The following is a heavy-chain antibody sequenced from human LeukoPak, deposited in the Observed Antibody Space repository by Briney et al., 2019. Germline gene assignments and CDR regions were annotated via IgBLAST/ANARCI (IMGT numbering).Heavy chain of an antibody. J-gene: IGHJ4*01. CDR2: LSGSGITT. CDR1: GFTFSNSA. V-gene: IGHV3-23*01. D-gene: IGHD6-19*01. CDR3: AKGIYSSGWSYFDY. Sequence: GGSLRLSCAASGFTFSNSAMSWVRQAPGKGLEWVSTLSGSGITTYYADSVKGRFTISRDNSKNTLYLQMNTLRAEDSALYYCAKGIYSSGWSYFDYWGHGNLVTVSS.